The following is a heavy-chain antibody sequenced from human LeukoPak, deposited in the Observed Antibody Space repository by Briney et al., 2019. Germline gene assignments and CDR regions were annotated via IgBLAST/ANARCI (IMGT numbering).Heavy chain of an antibody. CDR1: GYTFTGYY. Sequence: ASVKVSCKASGYTFTGYYMHWVRQAPGQGLEWMGWINPNSGGTNYAQKFQGRVTMTTDTSTRTAYMELRNLRSEDTAIYFCARDDGRRRNDILTGFYYYYGMDVWGQGTTVTVSS. V-gene: IGHV1-2*02. D-gene: IGHD3-9*01. CDR2: INPNSGGT. J-gene: IGHJ6*02. CDR3: ARDDGRRRNDILTGFYYYYGMDV.